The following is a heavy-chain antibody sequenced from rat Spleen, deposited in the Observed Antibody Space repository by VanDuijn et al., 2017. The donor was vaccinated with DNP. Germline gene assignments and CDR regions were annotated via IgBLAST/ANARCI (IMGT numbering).Heavy chain of an antibody. CDR2: IMYEESRT. CDR3: ATSPGPNWFAY. V-gene: IGHV5S10*01. D-gene: IGHD1-4*01. J-gene: IGHJ3*01. CDR1: GFTFSDYN. Sequence: EVQLVESGGGLVQPGRSLKLSCAASGFTFSDYNMAWVRQAPKKGLEWVATIMYEESRTYYRDSVKGRFTISRDNAKSTLYLQMNSLKSEDTATYYCATSPGPNWFAYWGQGTLVTVSS.